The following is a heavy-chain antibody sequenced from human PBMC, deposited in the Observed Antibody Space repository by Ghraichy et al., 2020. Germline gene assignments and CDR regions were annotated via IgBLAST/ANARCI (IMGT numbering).Heavy chain of an antibody. CDR2: IWYDGSNK. D-gene: IGHD3-10*01. Sequence: GGSLRLSCAASGFTFSSYGMHWVRQAPGKGLEWVAVIWYDGSNKYYADSVKGRFTISRDNSKNTLYLQMNSLRAEDTAVYYCARDKGHYYGSGSWRGYYYYMDVWGKGTTVTVSS. J-gene: IGHJ6*03. V-gene: IGHV3-33*01. CDR1: GFTFSSYG. CDR3: ARDKGHYYGSGSWRGYYYYMDV.